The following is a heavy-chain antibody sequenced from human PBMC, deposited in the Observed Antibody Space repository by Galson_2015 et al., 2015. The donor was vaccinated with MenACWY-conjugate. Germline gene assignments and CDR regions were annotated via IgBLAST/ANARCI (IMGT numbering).Heavy chain of an antibody. CDR3: GRDDSSASWSGSGSYHMD. CDR2: IKYDGGEK. D-gene: IGHD3-10*01. J-gene: IGHJ4*02. Sequence: SLRLSCAASGFTLSNYWMTWVRQAPGKGLEWVANIKYDGGEKHYVDSVKGRFTISRDNAKNSLYLQLNSLRAEDTALYYCGRDDSSASWSGSGSYHMDWGQGTLVTVSS. CDR1: GFTLSNYW. V-gene: IGHV3-7*03.